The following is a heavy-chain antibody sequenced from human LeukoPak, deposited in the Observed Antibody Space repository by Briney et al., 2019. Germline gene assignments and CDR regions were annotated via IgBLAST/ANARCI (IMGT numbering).Heavy chain of an antibody. CDR3: SSGGYCSSTSCYGEN. V-gene: IGHV3-73*01. J-gene: IGHJ4*02. Sequence: GGSLRLSCSASGFTFINYCMSWVRQASGKGLEWVSRIRSKANNYATAYAASVKGRFTISRDDSKNTAYLQMNSLKTEDTAVYYCSSGGYCSSTSCYGENWGQGTLVTVSS. CDR1: GFTFINYC. D-gene: IGHD2-2*01. CDR2: IRSKANNYAT.